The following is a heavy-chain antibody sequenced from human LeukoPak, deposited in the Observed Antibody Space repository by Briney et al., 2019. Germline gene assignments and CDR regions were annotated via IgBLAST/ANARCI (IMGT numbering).Heavy chain of an antibody. CDR1: GGSISSGDYY. CDR3: ARDQEYCSSTSCPFDI. CDR2: IYYSGST. D-gene: IGHD2-2*01. Sequence: ASETLSLTCTVSGGSISSGDYYWSWIRQPPGKGLEWIGYIYYSGSTYYNPSLKSRVTISVDTSKNQFSLKLSSVTAADTAVYYCARDQEYCSSTSCPFDIWGQGTMVTVSS. J-gene: IGHJ3*02. V-gene: IGHV4-30-4*08.